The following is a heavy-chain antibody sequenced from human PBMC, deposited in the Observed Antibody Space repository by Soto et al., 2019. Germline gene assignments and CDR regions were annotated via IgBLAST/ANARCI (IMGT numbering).Heavy chain of an antibody. CDR1: GGSFSGYY. Sequence: SETLSLTCAVHGGSFSGYYWDWIRQPPGKGLEWIGEVNHGGTSNYNPSLKSRAIISVDTSKNQFSLKLTSVTAEDTALYFCAGSPFLRSGDLFHGLDVWGQGTTVTVSS. CDR3: AGSPFLRSGDLFHGLDV. CDR2: VNHGGTS. J-gene: IGHJ6*02. D-gene: IGHD3-10*01. V-gene: IGHV4-34*01.